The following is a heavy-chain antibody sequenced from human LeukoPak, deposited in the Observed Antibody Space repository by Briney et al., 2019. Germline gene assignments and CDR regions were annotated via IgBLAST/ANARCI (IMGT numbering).Heavy chain of an antibody. Sequence: GGSLRLSCAASGFTFSSYAMSWVRQAPGKGLEWVASISNGGYATYYVDSVRGRFTISRDDAKNSLFLQMNGLGADDTAVYYCTRENYVPDSWGQGTLATVSS. CDR1: GFTFSSYA. CDR3: TRENYVPDS. CDR2: ISNGGYAT. D-gene: IGHD3-10*02. V-gene: IGHV3-7*03. J-gene: IGHJ4*02.